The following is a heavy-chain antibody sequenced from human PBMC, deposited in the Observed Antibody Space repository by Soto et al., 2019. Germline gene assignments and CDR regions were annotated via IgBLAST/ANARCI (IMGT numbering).Heavy chain of an antibody. CDR1: GGSISSYY. D-gene: IGHD1-26*01. CDR3: ARHALGLDS. Sequence: SETLSLTCTVSGGSISSYYWSWIRQPPGKGLEWIGYIYYSGSTHYNPSLRSRVTISIDTSRTQFSLTLTSVTAADTAVYYCARHALGLDSWGQGTLVTVSS. J-gene: IGHJ4*02. CDR2: IYYSGST. V-gene: IGHV4-59*08.